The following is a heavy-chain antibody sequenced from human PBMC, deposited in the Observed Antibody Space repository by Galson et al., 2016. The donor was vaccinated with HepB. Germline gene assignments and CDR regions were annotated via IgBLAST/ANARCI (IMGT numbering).Heavy chain of an antibody. CDR3: ARGAYSSFDI. J-gene: IGHJ3*02. CDR2: TYRGSN. D-gene: IGHD2-15*01. Sequence: CAISGDSVSNNHVAWHWIRQSPSRGLEWLGRTYRGSNQYAASMRGRIAINSDTSTNQFSLQLSSVTPEDTGLYYCARGAYSSFDIWGQGTMVTASS. V-gene: IGHV6-1*01. CDR1: GDSVSNNHVA.